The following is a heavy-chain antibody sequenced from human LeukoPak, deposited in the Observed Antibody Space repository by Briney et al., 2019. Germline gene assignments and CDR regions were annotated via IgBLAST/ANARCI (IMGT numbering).Heavy chain of an antibody. CDR3: ARTSGVSVAGSPYYFDF. CDR2: ISPYSGNT. Sequence: ASVKVSCKASGYLFINYGISWLRQAPGQGLECMGWISPYSGNTDYAQKLQGRVTMTTDTSTTTAYMELRSLGFDDTAVYYCARTSGVSVAGSPYYFDFWGQGTLISVSS. V-gene: IGHV1-18*01. CDR1: GYLFINYG. D-gene: IGHD6-19*01. J-gene: IGHJ4*02.